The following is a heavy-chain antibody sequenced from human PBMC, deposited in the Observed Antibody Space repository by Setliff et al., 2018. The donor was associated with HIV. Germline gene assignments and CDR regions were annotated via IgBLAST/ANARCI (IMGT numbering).Heavy chain of an antibody. CDR3: AHRGTGGYSFDY. CDR2: IYWDDDK. D-gene: IGHD7-27*01. CDR1: GFSLTSGLG. Sequence: SGPTLVNPTQTLTLTCTLSGFSLTSGLGVGWIRQPPGKAPEWLALIYWDDDKRYSPSLKSRLTITKDTAKNLVVLTMTNMDPVDTATYYCAHRGTGGYSFDYWGQGTLVTVSS. J-gene: IGHJ4*02. V-gene: IGHV2-5*02.